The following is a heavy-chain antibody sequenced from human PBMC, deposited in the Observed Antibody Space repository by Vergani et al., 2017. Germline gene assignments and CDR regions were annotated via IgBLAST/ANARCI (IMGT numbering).Heavy chain of an antibody. CDR2: IRYDGSNK. Sequence: QVQLVESGGGVVQPGGSLRLSCAASGFTLSSYGMHWVRPAPGKGLEWVAFIRYDGSNKYYADSVKGRFTISRDNSKNTLYLQMNSLRAEDTAVYYCAQAPDYYDSIDIDYWGQGTLVTVSS. CDR3: AQAPDYYDSIDIDY. V-gene: IGHV3-30*02. D-gene: IGHD3-22*01. CDR1: GFTLSSYG. J-gene: IGHJ4*02.